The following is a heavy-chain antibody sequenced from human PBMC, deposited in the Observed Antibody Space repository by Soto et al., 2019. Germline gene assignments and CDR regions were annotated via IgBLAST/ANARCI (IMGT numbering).Heavy chain of an antibody. CDR2: IYSGGST. CDR3: ARESRGYCSSTSCYDENWFDP. Sequence: PGGSLRLSCAASGFPFINFAMSWVRQSPGKGLEWVSVIYSGGSTYYADSVKGRFTISRDNSKNTLYLQMDSLRAEDTAVYYCARESRGYCSSTSCYDENWFDPWGQGTLVTVSS. CDR1: GFPFINFA. D-gene: IGHD2-2*01. V-gene: IGHV3-53*01. J-gene: IGHJ5*02.